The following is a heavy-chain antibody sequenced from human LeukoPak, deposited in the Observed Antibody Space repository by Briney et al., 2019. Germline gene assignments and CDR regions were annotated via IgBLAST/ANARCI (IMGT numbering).Heavy chain of an antibody. D-gene: IGHD2-15*01. CDR2: IKEDGSEK. CDR3: ASGVVVVAPDTFDI. J-gene: IGHJ3*02. Sequence: GGSLRLSCAASGFTFSSYWMSWVRQAPGKGLEWVANIKEDGSEKYYVDSVKGRFTISRDNAKNSLYLQINSLRAEDTAVYYCASGVVVVAPDTFDIWGQGTMVTVSS. CDR1: GFTFSSYW. V-gene: IGHV3-7*01.